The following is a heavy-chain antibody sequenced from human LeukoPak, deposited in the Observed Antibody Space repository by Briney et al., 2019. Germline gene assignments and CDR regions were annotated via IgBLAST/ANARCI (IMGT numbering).Heavy chain of an antibody. CDR1: GYTLTSYY. Sequence: GASVKVSCKASGYTLTSYYIHWVRQAPGQGPEWMGVISPSGGSTTYAQKFQGRVTLTRDMSTSTDYLELSSLRSEDTAVHYCARDNSVRGEAWWFNPWGQGTLVTVSS. V-gene: IGHV1-46*01. CDR2: ISPSGGST. D-gene: IGHD2-21*01. J-gene: IGHJ5*02. CDR3: ARDNSVRGEAWWFNP.